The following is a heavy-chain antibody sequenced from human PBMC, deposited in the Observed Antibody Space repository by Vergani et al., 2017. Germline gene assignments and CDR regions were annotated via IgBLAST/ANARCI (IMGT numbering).Heavy chain of an antibody. CDR3: ARMQLTAPGIAVADDY. V-gene: IGHV1-2*02. J-gene: IGHJ4*02. Sequence: QVPLVQSGAGVKKPWASVKVSCKASGYTFTGYYMHWVRQAPGQGPGWMGWIKPNSGGTNYAQKFQGRVTMTRDTSISTAYMELSRLRSDDTAVYYCARMQLTAPGIAVADDYWGQGSLVTVP. D-gene: IGHD6-19*01. CDR2: IKPNSGGT. CDR1: GYTFTGYY.